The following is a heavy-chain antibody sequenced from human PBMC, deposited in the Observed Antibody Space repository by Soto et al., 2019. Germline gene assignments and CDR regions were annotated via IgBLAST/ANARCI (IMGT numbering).Heavy chain of an antibody. CDR1: GGSISSGDFY. Sequence: SETLSLTCTVSGGSISSGDFYWNWIRQPPGKGLEWIGYIYYSGSTYYNPSLKSRVTISVDTSENQFSLRLSSVTAADTAVYYCARTSHPESSGYDFADLDYWGQGTLVTVSS. CDR2: IYYSGST. CDR3: ARTSHPESSGYDFADLDY. V-gene: IGHV4-30-4*01. J-gene: IGHJ4*02. D-gene: IGHD5-12*01.